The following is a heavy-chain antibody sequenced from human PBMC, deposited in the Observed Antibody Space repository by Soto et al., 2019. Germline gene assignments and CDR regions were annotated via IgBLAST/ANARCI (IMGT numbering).Heavy chain of an antibody. J-gene: IGHJ5*02. D-gene: IGHD3-16*01. CDR2: ISTSGNT. Sequence: QVQLEESGPGLVKPSETLSLICSVSGVSMRNSYWTWIRQSAGKGLEWIGRISTSGNTNYNPSLNSRLRMSVDTSKNQVSLKLTSVTAADPAVYYCARGGGVPALGDPWGQGTLVTVSS. CDR3: ARGGGVPALGDP. CDR1: GVSMRNSY. V-gene: IGHV4-4*07.